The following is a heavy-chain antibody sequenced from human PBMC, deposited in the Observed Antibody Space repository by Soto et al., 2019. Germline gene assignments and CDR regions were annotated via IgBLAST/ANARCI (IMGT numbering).Heavy chain of an antibody. CDR3: AKEGVAAAYVETSPFDL. CDR1: GFTFSSYA. CDR2: IDGSGGDI. V-gene: IGHV3-23*01. D-gene: IGHD6-19*01. J-gene: IGHJ4*02. Sequence: EVQLLESGGDLVQPGGSLTLSCAASGFTFSSYAMGWVRQAPVTGLEWVSVIDGSGGDISLADSVKGRFTISRDNSKRTLLLQMSRLRAEDTVRYDCAKEGVAAAYVETSPFDLWGQGTLVTVSS.